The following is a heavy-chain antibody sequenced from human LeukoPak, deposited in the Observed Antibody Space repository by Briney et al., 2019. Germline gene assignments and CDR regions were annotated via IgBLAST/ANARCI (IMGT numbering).Heavy chain of an antibody. V-gene: IGHV4-39*01. D-gene: IGHD3-22*01. CDR2: YYSGST. J-gene: IGHJ5*02. CDR3: ARLRHDSSGYYWFDP. Sequence: YYSGSTSWHPSLRSRFTISVDTSQNQFSLKLSSVTAADTAVYYCARLRHDSSGYYWFDPWGQGTLVTVSS.